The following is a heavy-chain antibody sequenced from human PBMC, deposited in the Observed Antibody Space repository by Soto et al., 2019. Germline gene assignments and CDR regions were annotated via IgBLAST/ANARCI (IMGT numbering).Heavy chain of an antibody. D-gene: IGHD4-4*01. CDR2: IIPIFGTA. CDR1: GGTFSSYA. Sequence: SVKVSCKASGGTFSSYAISWVRQAPGQGLEWMGGIIPIFGTANYAQKFQGRVTITADESTSTAYMELRSLRSDDTAVYYCAIVTPRIDYSNYVDYFDYWGQGTLVTVSS. J-gene: IGHJ4*02. V-gene: IGHV1-69*13. CDR3: AIVTPRIDYSNYVDYFDY.